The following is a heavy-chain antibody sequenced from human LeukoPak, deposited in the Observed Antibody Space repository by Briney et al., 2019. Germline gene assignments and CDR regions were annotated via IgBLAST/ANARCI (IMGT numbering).Heavy chain of an antibody. J-gene: IGHJ5*02. D-gene: IGHD5-18*01. CDR1: GFTFSSYS. V-gene: IGHV3-21*01. CDR2: ISSSSSYI. CDR3: ARGNCGYRLNRDWFDP. Sequence: GGSLRLSCAASGFTFSSYSMNWVRQAPGKGLEWVSSISSSSSYIYYADSVKGRFAISRDNAKNSLYLQMNGLRAEDTAVYYCARGNCGYRLNRDWFDPWGQGTLVTVSS.